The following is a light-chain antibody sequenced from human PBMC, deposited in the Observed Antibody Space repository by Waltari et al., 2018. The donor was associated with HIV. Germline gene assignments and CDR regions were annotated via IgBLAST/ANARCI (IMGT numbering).Light chain of an antibody. J-gene: IGKJ5*01. CDR3: MQGTLWLT. CDR2: KVS. Sequence: VMTQSPLSLSVTLGQPASISCRSSRTLVYNDGKPYFTEFQQRPGESPRRLFDKVSRRDSWVPDKFIGSGADTEFARKISRGGDEDVGVYYCMQGTLWLTFGQGTRLEIK. CDR1: RTLVYNDGKPY. V-gene: IGKV2-30*01.